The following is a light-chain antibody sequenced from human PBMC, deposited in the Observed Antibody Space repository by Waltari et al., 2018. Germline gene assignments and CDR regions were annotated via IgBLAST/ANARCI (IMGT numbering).Light chain of an antibody. CDR1: QPISYY. CDR3: QQSYSLPYT. CDR2: VAS. J-gene: IGKJ2*01. V-gene: IGKV1-39*01. Sequence: DIQMTQSPSSLSASAEDKVTITCRASQPISYYLNWYQQLPGRAPKPLIHVASSLQTGVPSRFSGSGSGTNFTLTICSLQPEDFATYICQQSYSLPYTFGQGT.